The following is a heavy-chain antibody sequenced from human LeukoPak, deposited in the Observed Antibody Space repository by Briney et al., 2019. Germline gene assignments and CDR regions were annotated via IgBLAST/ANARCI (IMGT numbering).Heavy chain of an antibody. Sequence: GGSLRLSCAASGFIVSSNYMNWVRQAPGKGLEWVSSISSSSSYIYYADSVKGRFTISRDNAKNSLYLQMNSLRAEDTAVYYCARSQYCGGDCYTYFDYWGQGTLVTVSS. CDR2: ISSSSSYI. V-gene: IGHV3-21*01. CDR1: GFIVSSNY. CDR3: ARSQYCGGDCYTYFDY. D-gene: IGHD2-21*02. J-gene: IGHJ4*02.